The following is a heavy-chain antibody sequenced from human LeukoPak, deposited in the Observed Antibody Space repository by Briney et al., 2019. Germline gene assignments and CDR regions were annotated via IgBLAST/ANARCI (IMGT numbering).Heavy chain of an antibody. CDR1: GFTFSSFS. Sequence: PGGSLRLSCAASGFTFSSFSMNWVRQAPGKGLEWVSYISSTSSTIYYADSVKGRFTISRDNAKNSLYLQMNSLRAEDTAVYYCARALNYYDSSGYYSPYYYYMDVWGKGTTVTISS. CDR2: ISSTSSTI. CDR3: ARALNYYDSSGYYSPYYYYMDV. D-gene: IGHD3-22*01. V-gene: IGHV3-48*04. J-gene: IGHJ6*03.